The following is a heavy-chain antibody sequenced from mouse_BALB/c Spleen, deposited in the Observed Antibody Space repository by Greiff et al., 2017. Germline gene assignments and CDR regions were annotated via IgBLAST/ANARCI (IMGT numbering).Heavy chain of an antibody. Sequence: QVQLQQPGAELVKPGASVKLSCKASGYTFTSYWMHWVKQRPGQGLEWIGNIYPSDSYTNYNQKFKDKATLTVDKSSSTAYMQLSSPTSEDSAVYYCTRFPLESSGWYFDVWGAGTTVTVAS. CDR2: IYPSDSYT. CDR1: GYTFTSYW. V-gene: IGHV1-69*02. D-gene: IGHD1-3*01. J-gene: IGHJ1*01. CDR3: TRFPLESSGWYFDV.